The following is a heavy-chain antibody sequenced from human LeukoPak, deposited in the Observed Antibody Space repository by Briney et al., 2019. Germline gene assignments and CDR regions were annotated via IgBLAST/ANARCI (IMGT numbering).Heavy chain of an antibody. Sequence: SQTLSLTCTVSGGSISSGDYYWSWIRQPPGKGLEWIGYIYYSGSTYYNPSLKSRVTISVDTSKNQFSLKLSSVTAADTAVYYCARDVEDCSSTSCYRYYYGMDVWGKGTTVTVSS. D-gene: IGHD2-2*01. CDR2: IYYSGST. CDR1: GGSISSGDYY. CDR3: ARDVEDCSSTSCYRYYYGMDV. V-gene: IGHV4-30-4*01. J-gene: IGHJ6*04.